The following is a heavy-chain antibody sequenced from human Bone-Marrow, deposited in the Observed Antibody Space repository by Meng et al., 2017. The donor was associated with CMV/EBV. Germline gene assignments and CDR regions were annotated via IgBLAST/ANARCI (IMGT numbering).Heavy chain of an antibody. J-gene: IGHJ5*02. V-gene: IGHV1-2*02. CDR3: AKNFYSGNYFPWPDP. D-gene: IGHD1-26*01. CDR1: GYTFTGYY. Sequence: ASVKVSCKASGYTFTGYYMHWVRQAPGQGLEWIGWINPNSGGTNYAQKFQGRVTMTRDTSISTAYMELSRLTSDDTAVYYCAKNFYSGNYFPWPDPWGQGTLVTVSS. CDR2: INPNSGGT.